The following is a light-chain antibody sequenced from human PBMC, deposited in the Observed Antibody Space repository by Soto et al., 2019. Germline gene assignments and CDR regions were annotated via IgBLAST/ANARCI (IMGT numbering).Light chain of an antibody. CDR3: QQYGSSPLIT. V-gene: IGKV3-20*01. J-gene: IGKJ5*01. Sequence: IVLTQSPATVPVSPGERVTLSCRASQRLSASDIAWYQQKPGQAPKFLIYGVSSRATGIPDRFSGSGSGTDFTLTISRLEPEDFAVYHCQQYGSSPLITFGQGTRLEIK. CDR2: GVS. CDR1: QRLSASD.